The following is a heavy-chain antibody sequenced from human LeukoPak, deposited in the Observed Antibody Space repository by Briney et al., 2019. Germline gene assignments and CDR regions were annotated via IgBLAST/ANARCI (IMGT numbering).Heavy chain of an antibody. V-gene: IGHV3-7*01. CDR3: ARFAAGGSYYYYMDV. J-gene: IGHJ6*03. CDR2: INQDGSDK. Sequence: GGSLRLSCAASGFTFSTYWMSWVRQAPGKGLEWVANINQDGSDKYYVDSVKGRFTISRDNAKNSLYLQMNSLRADDTAVYYCARFAAGGSYYYYMDVWGKGTTVTVSS. D-gene: IGHD6-25*01. CDR1: GFTFSTYW.